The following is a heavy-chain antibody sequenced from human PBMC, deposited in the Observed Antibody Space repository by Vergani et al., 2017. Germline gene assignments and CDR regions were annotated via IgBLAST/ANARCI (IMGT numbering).Heavy chain of an antibody. CDR2: IYSGGST. CDR1: GFTVSNSY. CDR3: ARETPYTYYYMDV. Sequence: EVQLVESGGGLIQPGGSLRLSCAASGFTVSNSYMSWVRQAPGKGLEWVSVIYSGGSTYYADSVKGRFTTARDNSKNTLYLQMNSLRAEDAAVYYCARETPYTYYYMDVWGKGTTVTVSS. D-gene: IGHD1-14*01. J-gene: IGHJ6*03. V-gene: IGHV3-53*01.